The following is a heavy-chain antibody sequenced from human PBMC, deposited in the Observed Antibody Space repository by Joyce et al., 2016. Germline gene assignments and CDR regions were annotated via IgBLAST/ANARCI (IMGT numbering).Heavy chain of an antibody. CDR2: IKQDGSEK. CDR1: EISFRSYW. J-gene: IGHJ6*03. CDR3: ARGYCSRTSCFFYYHFYLDV. Sequence: EVQLVESGGGLVQPGGSLRLSCAASEISFRSYWMSWVRQAPGKGLEWVANIKQDGSEKYYVDSVKGRLTISRDNAKNSLYLQMNSLRAEDTAVYYCARGYCSRTSCFFYYHFYLDVWGKGTTVTVSS. D-gene: IGHD2-2*01. V-gene: IGHV3-7*01.